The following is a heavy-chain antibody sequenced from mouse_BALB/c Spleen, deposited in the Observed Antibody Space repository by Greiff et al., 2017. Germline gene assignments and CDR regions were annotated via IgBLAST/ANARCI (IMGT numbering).Heavy chain of an antibody. CDR2: IWSGGST. V-gene: IGHV2-2*02. CDR3: ARRGLLLYYYAMDY. D-gene: IGHD2-3*01. Sequence: VQLQQSGPGLVQPSQSLSITCTVSGYSLTSYGVHWVRQSPGKGLEWLGVIWSGGSTTYNAAFITRLSTSKENSKSQVFFKMSSLQANDTAIYYCARRGLLLYYYAMDYWGQGTSVTVSS. J-gene: IGHJ4*01. CDR1: GYSLTSYG.